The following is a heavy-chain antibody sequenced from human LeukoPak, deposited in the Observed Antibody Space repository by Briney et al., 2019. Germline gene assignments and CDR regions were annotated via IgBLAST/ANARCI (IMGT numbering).Heavy chain of an antibody. CDR2: IRSKAYGGTT. Sequence: PGGSLRFSFEAFGSPFITAWLTWSGQAPGKGLEWVGFIRSKAYGGTTEYAASVKGRFTISRDDSKSIAYLQMNSLKTEDTAVYYCTRDPDFWSDLYYMDVWGKGTTVTVSS. V-gene: IGHV3-49*03. D-gene: IGHD3-3*01. CDR3: TRDPDFWSDLYYMDV. J-gene: IGHJ6*03. CDR1: GSPFITAW.